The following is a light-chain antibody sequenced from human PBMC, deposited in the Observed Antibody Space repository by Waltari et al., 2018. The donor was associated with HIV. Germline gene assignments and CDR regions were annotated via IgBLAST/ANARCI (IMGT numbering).Light chain of an antibody. CDR2: EVN. J-gene: IGLJ1*01. V-gene: IGLV2-8*01. CDR1: SSDIGYFNL. CDR3: SSYAGSATLGV. Sequence: QSALTQPPSASGSPGQSVTISCTGTSSDIGYFNLVSSYQQHPGKAPKLIIYEVNKRPSGVPDRFFGSKSGNTASLTVSGLQSDDEAFYYCSSYAGSATLGVFGTGTKLSVL.